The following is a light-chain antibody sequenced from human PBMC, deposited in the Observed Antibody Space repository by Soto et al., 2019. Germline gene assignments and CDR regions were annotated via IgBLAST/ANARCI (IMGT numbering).Light chain of an antibody. CDR1: QDIRND. Sequence: DIQMTQSPSSLSASVGDRVTITCRASQDIRNDLAWYQQKPGKVPKVLIHAASTLQSGVPSRFSGSGSGTDFTLTISGLQPDDVAPYYCQKCNIAPFTFGPGTKVDIK. V-gene: IGKV1-27*01. J-gene: IGKJ3*01. CDR3: QKCNIAPFT. CDR2: AAS.